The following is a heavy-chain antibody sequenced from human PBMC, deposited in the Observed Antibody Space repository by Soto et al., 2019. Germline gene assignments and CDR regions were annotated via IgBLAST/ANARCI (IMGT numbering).Heavy chain of an antibody. CDR2: IYYSGST. J-gene: IGHJ4*02. CDR3: ATLWFGEGNY. Sequence: SETLSLTCTVTGGSISSSSYYWGWIRQPPGKGLEWIGSIYYSGSTYYNPSLKSRVTISVDTSKNQFSLKLSSVTAADTAVYYCATLWFGEGNYWGQGTLVTVSS. CDR1: GGSISSSSYY. V-gene: IGHV4-39*01. D-gene: IGHD3-10*01.